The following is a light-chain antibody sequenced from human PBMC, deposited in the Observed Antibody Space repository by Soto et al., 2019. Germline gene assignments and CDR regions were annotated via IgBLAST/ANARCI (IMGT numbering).Light chain of an antibody. V-gene: IGLV2-14*01. CDR2: EVS. CDR3: SSYTSSSTYVV. Sequence: QSALTQPASVSGSPGQSITIYCTGNSSDVGGYNYVSWYQQHPGKAPKLMIYEVSNRPSGVSNRYSGYKSGNTASLTISGLQAEDEDDYYCSSYTSSSTYVVFGGGTKVTVL. CDR1: SSDVGGYNY. J-gene: IGLJ2*01.